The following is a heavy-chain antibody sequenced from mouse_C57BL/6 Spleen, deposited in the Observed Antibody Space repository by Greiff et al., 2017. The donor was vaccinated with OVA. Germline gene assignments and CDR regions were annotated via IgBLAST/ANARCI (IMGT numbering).Heavy chain of an antibody. Sequence: VQLQESGPELVKPGASVKISCKASGYAFSSSWMNWVKQRPGKGLEWIGRIYPGDGDTNYNGKFKGKATLTADKSSSTAYMQLSSLTSEDSAVYFCARKGGTAQAWFAYWGQGTLVTVSA. CDR1: GYAFSSSW. J-gene: IGHJ3*01. D-gene: IGHD3-2*02. V-gene: IGHV1-82*01. CDR3: ARKGGTAQAWFAY. CDR2: IYPGDGDT.